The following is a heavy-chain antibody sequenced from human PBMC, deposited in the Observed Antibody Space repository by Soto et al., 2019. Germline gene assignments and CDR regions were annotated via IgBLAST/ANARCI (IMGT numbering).Heavy chain of an antibody. Sequence: SVKVSCKASGGTFSSYAISWVRQAPGQGLGWMGGIIPIFGTANYAQKFQGRVTITADESTSTAYMELSSLRSEDTAVYYCARSSYVYYDSSGYPHDAFDIWGQGTMVTVSS. V-gene: IGHV1-69*13. CDR3: ARSSYVYYDSSGYPHDAFDI. J-gene: IGHJ3*02. CDR1: GGTFSSYA. CDR2: IIPIFGTA. D-gene: IGHD3-22*01.